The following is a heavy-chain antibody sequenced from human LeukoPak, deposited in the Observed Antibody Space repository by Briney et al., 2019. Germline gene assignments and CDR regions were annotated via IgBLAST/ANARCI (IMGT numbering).Heavy chain of an antibody. Sequence: GGSLSLSCAASGFTFSSYGMHWVRQAPGKGLAWVAFIRYDGSNKYYADSVKGRFTISRDNSKNTLYLQMNSLRAEDTAVYYCAKWAVATGYYYYYMDVWGKGTTVTVSS. J-gene: IGHJ6*03. V-gene: IGHV3-30*02. D-gene: IGHD5-12*01. CDR3: AKWAVATGYYYYYMDV. CDR2: IRYDGSNK. CDR1: GFTFSSYG.